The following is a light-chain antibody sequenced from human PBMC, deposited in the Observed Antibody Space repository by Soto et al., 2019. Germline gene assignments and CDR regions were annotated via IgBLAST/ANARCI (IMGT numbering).Light chain of an antibody. V-gene: IGLV1-51*01. CDR3: GTWDSSLSVHV. Sequence: QSVLTQPPSVSEAPGQKVTISCSGSNSNIGSNYVSWYQQLPGTAPKLLIYDNNERPSGIPDRFSGSKSGTSATLGITGLQTGDEADYYCGTWDSSLSVHVFGTGTELTVL. CDR1: NSNIGSNY. CDR2: DNN. J-gene: IGLJ1*01.